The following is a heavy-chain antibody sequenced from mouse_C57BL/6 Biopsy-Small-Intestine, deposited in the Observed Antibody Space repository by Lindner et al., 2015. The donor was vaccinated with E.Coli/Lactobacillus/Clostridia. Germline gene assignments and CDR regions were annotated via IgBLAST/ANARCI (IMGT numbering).Heavy chain of an antibody. Sequence: VQLQESGPELVKPGASVKISCRASGYSFTGYYMNWVKQSPEKSLEWIGEINPSTGDTTYNQKFKAKATVTVDKSSSTAYMQLKSLTSEDSAVYYCARSYYDFLDYWGQGTTLTVSS. CDR1: GYSFTGYY. CDR2: INPSTGDT. D-gene: IGHD2-4*01. V-gene: IGHV1-42*01. CDR3: ARSYYDFLDY. J-gene: IGHJ2*01.